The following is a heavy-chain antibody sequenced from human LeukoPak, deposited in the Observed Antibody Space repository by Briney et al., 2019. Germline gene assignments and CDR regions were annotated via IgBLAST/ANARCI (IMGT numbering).Heavy chain of an antibody. CDR3: ARHQGYCSSTSCPNFDY. V-gene: IGHV4-59*08. CDR1: GGSISSYY. Sequence: SETLSLTCTVSGGSISSYYWSWIRQPPGKGLEWIGYIYYSGSTNYNPSLKSRVTISVDTSKNQFSLKLSSVTAADTAVYYCARHQGYCSSTSCPNFDYWGQGTLVTVPS. J-gene: IGHJ4*02. D-gene: IGHD2-2*01. CDR2: IYYSGST.